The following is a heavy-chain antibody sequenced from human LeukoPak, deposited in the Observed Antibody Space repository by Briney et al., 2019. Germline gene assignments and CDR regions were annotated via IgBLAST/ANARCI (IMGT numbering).Heavy chain of an antibody. J-gene: IGHJ6*02. CDR2: IIPILGIA. Sequence: SVRVSCKASGGTFSSYTISWVRQAPGQGLEWMGRIIPILGIANYAQKFQGRVTITADKSTSTAYMELSSLRSEDTAVYYCAREDWNYVNSMDVWGQGTTVTVSS. CDR1: GGTFSSYT. CDR3: AREDWNYVNSMDV. V-gene: IGHV1-69*04. D-gene: IGHD1-7*01.